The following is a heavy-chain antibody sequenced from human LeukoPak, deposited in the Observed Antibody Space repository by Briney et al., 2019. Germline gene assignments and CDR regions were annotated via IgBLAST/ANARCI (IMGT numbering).Heavy chain of an antibody. CDR2: INSDGSST. J-gene: IGHJ6*03. V-gene: IGHV3-74*01. CDR1: GLTFSSYW. D-gene: IGHD1-7*01. Sequence: PGGSLRLSCAASGLTFSSYWMHWVRQAPGKGLVWVSRINSDGSSTSCADSVKGRFTIPRDNAKNTLYLQMNSLRAEDTAVYYCARGETGTTVYYYYYMDVWGKGTTVTVSS. CDR3: ARGETGTTVYYYYYMDV.